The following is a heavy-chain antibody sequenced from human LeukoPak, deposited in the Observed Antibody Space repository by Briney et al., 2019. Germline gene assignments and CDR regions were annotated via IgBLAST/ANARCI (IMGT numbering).Heavy chain of an antibody. Sequence: GSSVKVSCKASGGTFSSYAISWVRQAPGQGLEWMGGIVPIFGTGNHAQKFQGRVTTTADESTSTAYMELSSLRSEDTAVYYCARDGGQPNWFDPWGQGTLVTVSS. J-gene: IGHJ5*02. CDR3: ARDGGQPNWFDP. CDR1: GGTFSSYA. CDR2: IVPIFGTG. D-gene: IGHD3-16*01. V-gene: IGHV1-69*01.